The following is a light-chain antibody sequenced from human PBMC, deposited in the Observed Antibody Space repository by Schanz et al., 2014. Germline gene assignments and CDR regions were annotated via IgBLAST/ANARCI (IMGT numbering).Light chain of an antibody. CDR1: QSVSSY. CDR2: DAS. Sequence: EIVLTQSPATLSLSPGERATLSCRASQSVSSYLAWYQQKPGQAPRLFIYDASNRATGIPARFSGSGSGTEFTLTISRLEPEDFAVYYCQQYGSSPWTFGQGTKVEIK. CDR3: QQYGSSPWT. J-gene: IGKJ1*01. V-gene: IGKV3-20*01.